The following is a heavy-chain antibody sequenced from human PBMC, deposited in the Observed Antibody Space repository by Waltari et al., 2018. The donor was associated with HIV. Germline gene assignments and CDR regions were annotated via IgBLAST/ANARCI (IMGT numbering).Heavy chain of an antibody. J-gene: IGHJ6*02. CDR2: IYTSGST. CDR3: AAYYYDSSGYGGYYYGMDV. CDR1: GGSISSGSYY. V-gene: IGHV4-61*02. Sequence: QVQLQESGPGLVKPSQTLSLTCTVSGGSISSGSYYWSWIRQPAGKGLEWIGRIYTSGSTNYNPSLKGRVTISVDTSKNQFSLKLSSVTAADTAVYYCAAYYYDSSGYGGYYYGMDVWGQGTTVTVSS. D-gene: IGHD3-22*01.